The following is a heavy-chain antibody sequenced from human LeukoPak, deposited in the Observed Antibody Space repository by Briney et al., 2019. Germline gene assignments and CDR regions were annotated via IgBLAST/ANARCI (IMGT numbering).Heavy chain of an antibody. CDR2: INPNSGGT. CDR3: ARRHPTSRGYSYGPSGY. Sequence: ASVKVSCKASGYTFAGYYMHWVRQAPGQGLEWMGRINPNSGGTNYAQKFQGRVTMTRDTSISTAYMELSRLRSDDTAVYYCARRHPTSRGYSYGPSGYWGQGTLVTVSS. J-gene: IGHJ4*02. D-gene: IGHD5-18*01. V-gene: IGHV1-2*06. CDR1: GYTFAGYY.